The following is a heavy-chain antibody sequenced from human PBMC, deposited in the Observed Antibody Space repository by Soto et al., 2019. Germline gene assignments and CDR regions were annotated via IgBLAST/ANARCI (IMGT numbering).Heavy chain of an antibody. D-gene: IGHD3-3*01. Sequence: GESLKISCKGSGYSFTSYWIGWVRQMPGKGLEWMGIIYPGDSDTRYSPSFQGQVTISADKSISTAYPQWSSLKASDTAMYYCARHSYDFWSGYQNYYYYYMDVWGKGTTVTVSS. CDR2: IYPGDSDT. CDR1: GYSFTSYW. CDR3: ARHSYDFWSGYQNYYYYYMDV. V-gene: IGHV5-51*01. J-gene: IGHJ6*03.